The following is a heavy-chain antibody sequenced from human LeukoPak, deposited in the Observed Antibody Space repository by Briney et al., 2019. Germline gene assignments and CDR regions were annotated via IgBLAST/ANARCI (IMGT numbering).Heavy chain of an antibody. CDR3: ASSYGPTIYYFDY. Sequence: GASVKVSCKASGYTFTSYGISWVRQAPGQGLEWMGWISAYNGNTNYAQKLQGRVTMTTDTSTSTAYVELRSLRSDATAVYYCASSYGPTIYYFDYWGQGTLVTVSS. J-gene: IGHJ4*02. D-gene: IGHD4-17*01. CDR2: ISAYNGNT. V-gene: IGHV1-18*01. CDR1: GYTFTSYG.